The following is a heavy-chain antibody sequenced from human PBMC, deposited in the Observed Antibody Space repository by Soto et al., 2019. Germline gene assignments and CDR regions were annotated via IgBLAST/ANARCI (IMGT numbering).Heavy chain of an antibody. CDR2: IYPGDSDT. CDR1: GYSFTSYW. D-gene: IGHD6-13*01. CDR3: ARFIVAAGRYYYYYGMDV. Sequence: PGESLKISCKGSGYSFTSYWIGWVRQMPGKGLEWMGIIYPGDSDTRYSPSFQGQVTISADKSISTAYLQWSSLKASDTAMYYCARFIVAAGRYYYYYGMDVWGQGTSVTVSS. V-gene: IGHV5-51*01. J-gene: IGHJ6*02.